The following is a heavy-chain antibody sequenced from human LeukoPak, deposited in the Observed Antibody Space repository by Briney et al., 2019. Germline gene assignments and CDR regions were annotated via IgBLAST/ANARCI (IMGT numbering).Heavy chain of an antibody. Sequence: GGSLRLSCAASGFTFSSYAMSWVRQAPGKGLEWVSAISGSGGSTYYAGSVKGRFTISRDNSKNTLYLQMNSLRAEDTAVYYCAKGLEYYDILTGYFYYFDYWGQGTLVTVSS. CDR1: GFTFSSYA. CDR3: AKGLEYYDILTGYFYYFDY. V-gene: IGHV3-23*01. J-gene: IGHJ4*02. D-gene: IGHD3-9*01. CDR2: ISGSGGST.